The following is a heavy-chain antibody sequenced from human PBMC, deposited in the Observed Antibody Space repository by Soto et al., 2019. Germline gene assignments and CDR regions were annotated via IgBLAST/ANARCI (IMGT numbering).Heavy chain of an antibody. CDR2: IYYRGNA. J-gene: IGHJ4*02. Sequence: QLQLQESGPGLVKPSETLSLTCSVSDDSINSDKYYWGWIRQPPGKGLEWIGSIYYRGNAYYNPSIQSRLTLSQDKSKSQFSLKVNSVAAADSAVYFWARLDGLATISNYCDFWGPGALVTVSS. D-gene: IGHD3-9*01. V-gene: IGHV4-39*01. CDR1: DDSINSDKYY. CDR3: ARLDGLATISNYCDF.